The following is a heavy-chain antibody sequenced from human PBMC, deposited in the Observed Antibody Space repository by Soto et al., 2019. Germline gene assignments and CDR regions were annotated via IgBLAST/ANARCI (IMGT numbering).Heavy chain of an antibody. J-gene: IGHJ4*02. V-gene: IGHV3-74*01. Sequence: SGGSLRLSCVASGFTFSSYWMHWVRQAPGKGLVWVSRIKSDGTRTDYADSVKGRFTVSRDNAKDTLYLQMNSLRAEDTAVYFCVRGGMSGGLRGLDYWGKGPLVTV. CDR3: VRGGMSGGLRGLDY. CDR1: GFTFSSYW. CDR2: IKSDGTRT. D-gene: IGHD3-3*01.